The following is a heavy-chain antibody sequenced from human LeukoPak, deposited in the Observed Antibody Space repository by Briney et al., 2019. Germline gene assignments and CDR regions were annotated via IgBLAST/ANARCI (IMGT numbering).Heavy chain of an antibody. Sequence: ASVKVSCKASGYTFTGYYMHWVRQAPGQGLEWMGRINPNSGGTNYAQKFQGRVTMTRDTSISTAYMELSRLRPDDTAVYYCARDLGVMITFGGVIVAQDYWGQGTLVTVSS. CDR3: ARDLGVMITFGGVIVAQDY. D-gene: IGHD3-16*02. CDR2: INPNSGGT. CDR1: GYTFTGYY. V-gene: IGHV1-2*06. J-gene: IGHJ4*02.